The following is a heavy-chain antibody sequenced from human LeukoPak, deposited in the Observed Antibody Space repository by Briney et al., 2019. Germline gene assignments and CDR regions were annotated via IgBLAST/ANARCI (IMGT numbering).Heavy chain of an antibody. D-gene: IGHD4-17*01. V-gene: IGHV1-2*02. CDR1: GYTFTGYY. J-gene: IGHJ4*02. CDR3: ARTVTTQDPGDY. Sequence: ASVTVSCKASGYTFTGYYMHWVRQAPGQGLEWMGWINPNSGGTNYAQKFQGRVTMTRDTSISTAYMELSGLRSDDTAVYYCARTVTTQDPGDYWGQGTLVTVSS. CDR2: INPNSGGT.